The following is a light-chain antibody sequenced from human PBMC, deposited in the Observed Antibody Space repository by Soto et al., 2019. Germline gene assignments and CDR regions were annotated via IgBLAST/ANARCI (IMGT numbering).Light chain of an antibody. V-gene: IGLV1-47*01. J-gene: IGLJ2*01. CDR1: SSNIGSNY. CDR2: RNN. Sequence: QSVLTQPPSASGTPGQRVTISCSGSSSNIGSNYVYWYQQLPGTAPKLLIHRNNQRPSGVPDRFSGSKSGTSASLAISGLRSEDEADYYCAAWDDSVVVFGGGTKVTVL. CDR3: AAWDDSVVV.